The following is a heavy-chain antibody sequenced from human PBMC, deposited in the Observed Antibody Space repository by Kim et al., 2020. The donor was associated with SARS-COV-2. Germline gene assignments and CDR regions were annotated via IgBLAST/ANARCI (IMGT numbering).Heavy chain of an antibody. CDR1: GFIFSSFG. V-gene: IGHV3-30*18. CDR3: AKIRRAFYHGSQSKGLDP. Sequence: GGSLRLSCEASGFIFSSFGMHWVRQAPGKGLEWLAVISYDGGDIYYADSVKGRFTISRDNSKSTVYLQMNSLRTDDTAVYYCAKIRRAFYHGSQSKGLDPWGQGTLVTVSS. D-gene: IGHD3-10*01. CDR2: ISYDGGDI. J-gene: IGHJ5*02.